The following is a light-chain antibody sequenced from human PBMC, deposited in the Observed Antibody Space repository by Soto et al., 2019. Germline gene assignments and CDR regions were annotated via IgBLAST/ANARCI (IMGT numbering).Light chain of an antibody. CDR3: NSYAGSNSFV. CDR1: SSDVGGYNY. Sequence: QSVLTQPPSASGSPGQSVTISCTGTSSDVGGYNYVSWYQQHPGRAPKLVIFEVNKRPSGVPDRFSGSKSGNTASLTVSGLQTEDEADYYCNSYAGSNSFVFGTGTKGT. V-gene: IGLV2-8*01. J-gene: IGLJ1*01. CDR2: EVN.